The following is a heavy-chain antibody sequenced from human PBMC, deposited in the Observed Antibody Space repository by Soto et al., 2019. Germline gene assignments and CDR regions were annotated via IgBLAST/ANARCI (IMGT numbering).Heavy chain of an antibody. V-gene: IGHV4-39*01. CDR2: FYYSGRT. CDR1: GGYISSGPYS. J-gene: IGHJ6*02. CDR3: ARLGGYCANASCYGSYAMDV. Sequence: PETLSHTYSVSGGYISSGPYSWGWIRQPPGKGLEWIGTFYYSGRTFYNPSLESRVTISVDPSKNQFSLKVSSVTAADTAVYYCARLGGYCANASCYGSYAMDVSGQGTTLTVS. D-gene: IGHD2-2*01.